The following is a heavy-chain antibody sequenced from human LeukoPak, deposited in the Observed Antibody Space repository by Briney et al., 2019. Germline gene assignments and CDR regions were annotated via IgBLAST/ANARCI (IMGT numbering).Heavy chain of an antibody. V-gene: IGHV4-34*01. CDR3: ARVRGSSSWRYYMDV. CDR2: INHSGST. Sequence: SETLSLTCAVYGGSFSGYYWSWIRQPPGKGLEWIGEINHSGSTNHNPSLKSQVTISVDTSKNQFSLQLRSVTDADTGVYYCARVRGSSSWRYYMDVRGKGTTVTVSS. J-gene: IGHJ6*03. CDR1: GGSFSGYY. D-gene: IGHD6-13*01.